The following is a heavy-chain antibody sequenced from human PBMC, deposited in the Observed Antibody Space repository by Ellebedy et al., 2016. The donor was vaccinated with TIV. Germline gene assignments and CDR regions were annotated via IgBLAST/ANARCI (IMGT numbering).Heavy chain of an antibody. CDR2: ISQSGGDT. V-gene: IGHV3-23*01. CDR1: GFPFSNYA. J-gene: IGHJ5*02. D-gene: IGHD6-19*01. CDR3: AKPPELWLIHTGHVP. Sequence: GESLKISCAASGFPFSNYAMAWVRQAPGKGLEWVSAISQSGGDTYYADSVKGRFTISRDNSQSTLYLQMDSLRADDTAVYYCAKPPELWLIHTGHVPWGQGTLVTVSS.